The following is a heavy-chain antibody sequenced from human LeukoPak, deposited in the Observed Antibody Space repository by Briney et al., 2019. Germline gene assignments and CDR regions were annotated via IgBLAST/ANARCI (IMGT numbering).Heavy chain of an antibody. D-gene: IGHD1-26*01. Sequence: GGSLRLSCAASGFTFSSYAMSWVRQAPGKGLEWVSAISGSGGSTYYADSVKGRFTIPRDNSKNTLYLQMNSLRAEDTAVYYCANGAQAMGATMSTDAFDIWGQGAMVTVSS. CDR2: ISGSGGST. V-gene: IGHV3-23*01. CDR3: ANGAQAMGATMSTDAFDI. CDR1: GFTFSSYA. J-gene: IGHJ3*02.